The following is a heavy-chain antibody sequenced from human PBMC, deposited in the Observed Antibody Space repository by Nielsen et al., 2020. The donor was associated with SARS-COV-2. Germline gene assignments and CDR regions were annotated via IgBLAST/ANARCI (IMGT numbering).Heavy chain of an antibody. V-gene: IGHV3-23*01. J-gene: IGHJ3*02. D-gene: IGHD3-10*01. Sequence: GGSLRLSCAASGFTFSSYAMSWVRQAPGKGLEWVSAISGSGGSTYYADSVKGRFTISRDNSKNTLYLQMNSLRAEDTAVYYCATHPAITMVRGVPVAFDIWGQGTMVTVSS. CDR3: ATHPAITMVRGVPVAFDI. CDR1: GFTFSSYA. CDR2: ISGSGGST.